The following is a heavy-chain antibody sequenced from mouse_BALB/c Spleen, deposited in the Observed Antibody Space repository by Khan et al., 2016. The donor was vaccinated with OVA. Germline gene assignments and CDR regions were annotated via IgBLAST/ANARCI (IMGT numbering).Heavy chain of an antibody. J-gene: IGHJ3*01. CDR2: INTYTGGA. V-gene: IGHV9-3-1*01. D-gene: IGHD2-1*01. CDR1: GYTLTNYG. CDR3: SRSNGNYWFAY. Sequence: QIQLVQSGPELKKPGETVKISCKASGYTLTNYGMNWVKQAPGKDLKWMGWINTYTGGATYDDDFKGRFAFSLETSASTAYLQINNLKDEDTATYFCSRSNGNYWFAYWGQGTLVTVSA.